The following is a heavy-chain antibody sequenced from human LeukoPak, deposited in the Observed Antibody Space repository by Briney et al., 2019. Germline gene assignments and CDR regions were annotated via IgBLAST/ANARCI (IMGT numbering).Heavy chain of an antibody. D-gene: IGHD2-2*01. CDR2: ISTSSGYI. J-gene: IGHJ4*02. Sequence: GGPLRLSCEAPAFTFSSYSMTWARQAPGEGLEWVSYISTSSGYIHYADSVKGRFTISRDNAKHSLYLQMNSLRAEDTAVYYCARDECSSSPGYFDYWGQGTLVTVSS. CDR1: AFTFSSYS. CDR3: ARDECSSSPGYFDY. V-gene: IGHV3-21*05.